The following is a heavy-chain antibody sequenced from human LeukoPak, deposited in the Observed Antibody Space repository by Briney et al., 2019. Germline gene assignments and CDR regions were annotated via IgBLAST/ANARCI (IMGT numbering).Heavy chain of an antibody. CDR2: IYTSGST. D-gene: IGHD3-22*01. CDR3: ARHVNYYDSSGYYFDY. CDR1: GGSISSYY. J-gene: IGHJ4*02. Sequence: SETLSLTCTVSGGSISSYYWSWIRQPPGKGLEWIGYIYTSGSTNYNPSLKSRVTISVDTSKNQFSLKLRSVTAADTAVYYCARHVNYYDSSGYYFDYWGQGTLVTVSS. V-gene: IGHV4-4*09.